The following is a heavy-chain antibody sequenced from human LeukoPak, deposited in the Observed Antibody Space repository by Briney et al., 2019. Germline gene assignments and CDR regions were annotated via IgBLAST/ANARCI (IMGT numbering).Heavy chain of an antibody. V-gene: IGHV1-2*04. J-gene: IGHJ4*02. CDR2: INPNSGGT. Sequence: ASVKVSCKASGYTFTGYYTHWVRQAPGQGLEWMGWINPNSGGTNYAQKFQGWVTMTRDTSISTAYMELSRLRSDDTAVYYCARVGYCSSTSCYDGYFDYWGQGTLVTVSS. CDR3: ARVGYCSSTSCYDGYFDY. D-gene: IGHD2-2*01. CDR1: GYTFTGYY.